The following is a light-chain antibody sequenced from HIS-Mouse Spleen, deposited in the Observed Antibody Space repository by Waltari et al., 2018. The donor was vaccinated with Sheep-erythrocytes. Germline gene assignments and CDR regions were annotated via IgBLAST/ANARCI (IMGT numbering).Light chain of an antibody. V-gene: IGKV3-15*01. CDR3: QQYNNWPPT. CDR2: GAS. Sequence: EIVMTQSPATLSVSPGERATLSCRASQSVSSNLAWYQQKPGQAPRLLIYGASTRATGIPARCSGSGAGTESPLTISRLPSEDFAVYYCQQYNNWPPTFGQGTKVEIK. J-gene: IGKJ1*01. CDR1: QSVSSN.